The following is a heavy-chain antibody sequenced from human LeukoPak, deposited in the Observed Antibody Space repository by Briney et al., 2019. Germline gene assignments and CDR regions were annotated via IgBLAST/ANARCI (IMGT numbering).Heavy chain of an antibody. J-gene: IGHJ5*02. Sequence: SETLSLTCAVYGGSFSGYYWSWIRQPPGKGLEWIGEINHSGSTNYNPSLKSRVTISVDTSKNQFSLKLSSVTAADTAVYYCARDTPDPTYSSSWGGSFDPWGQGTLVTVSS. D-gene: IGHD6-13*01. V-gene: IGHV4-34*01. CDR1: GGSFSGYY. CDR2: INHSGST. CDR3: ARDTPDPTYSSSWGGSFDP.